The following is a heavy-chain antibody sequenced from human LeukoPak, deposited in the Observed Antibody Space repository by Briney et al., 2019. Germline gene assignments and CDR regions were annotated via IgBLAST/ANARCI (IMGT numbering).Heavy chain of an antibody. J-gene: IGHJ3*02. CDR2: IYYSGST. D-gene: IGHD3-3*01. CDR1: GGSISSYY. Sequence: SETLSLTCTVSGGSISSYYWSWIRQPPGKGLEWIGYIYYSGSTNYNPSLRSRVTISVDTSKNQVSLRLCSVTAADTAVYGCAMHLGVVTGVNAFDIWGQGTMVTVSS. CDR3: AMHLGVVTGVNAFDI. V-gene: IGHV4-59*01.